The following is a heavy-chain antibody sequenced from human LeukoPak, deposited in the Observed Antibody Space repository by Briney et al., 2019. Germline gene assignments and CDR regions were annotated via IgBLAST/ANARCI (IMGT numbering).Heavy chain of an antibody. CDR3: ARGPWMQLWGTSDY. V-gene: IGHV3-30*04. Sequence: GGSLRLSCAASGFTFSDYPMHWVRQAPGKGLEWVTLISYDAMNNYYADSVKGRFTISRDNSKNTLYLQMNSLRAEDTAVYYCARGPWMQLWGTSDYWGQGTLVTVSS. D-gene: IGHD5-18*01. CDR1: GFTFSDYP. J-gene: IGHJ4*02. CDR2: ISYDAMNN.